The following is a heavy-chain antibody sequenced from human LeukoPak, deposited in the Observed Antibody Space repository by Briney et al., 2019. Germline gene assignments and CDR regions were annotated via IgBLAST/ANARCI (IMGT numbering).Heavy chain of an antibody. CDR2: ISSSDSTI. CDR1: GFTFNSFE. D-gene: IGHD3-22*01. CDR3: ARSRSGYFRYFDY. J-gene: IGHJ4*02. V-gene: IGHV3-48*03. Sequence: GGSLRLSCAASGFTFNSFEMTWVRQAPGKGLEWVSYISSSDSTIYYADSVKGRFTISRDNAKNSLYLQMNSLRAEDTAVYYCARSRSGYFRYFDYWGQGALVTVSS.